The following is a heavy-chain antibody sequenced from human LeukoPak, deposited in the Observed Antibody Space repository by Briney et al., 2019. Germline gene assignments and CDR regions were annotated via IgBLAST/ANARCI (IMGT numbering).Heavy chain of an antibody. Sequence: GGSLRLSCAVSGFTFSNYNMNWVRQAPGKGLEWVANINQNGGEKYYVDSVKGRFTISRDNGKNSLYLQMNSLRAEDTAVYYCARYRHLGYWGQGTLVTVSS. CDR2: INQNGGEK. CDR3: ARYRHLGY. V-gene: IGHV3-7*01. CDR1: GFTFSNYN. J-gene: IGHJ4*02.